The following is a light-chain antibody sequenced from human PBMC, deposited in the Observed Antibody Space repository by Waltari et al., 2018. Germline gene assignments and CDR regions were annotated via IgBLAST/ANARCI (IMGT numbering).Light chain of an antibody. V-gene: IGKV3-15*01. J-gene: IGKJ2*01. CDR2: GAS. CDR3: QQYNNWPYT. CDR1: QSVSSN. Sequence: ETVMTQSPATLSVSPGGRATLSCRASQSVSSNLAWYQQKPGQAPRLLIYGASTRATGIPARFSGSGSGTEFTLTISSLQSEDFAVYYCQQYNNWPYTFGQGTKLEI.